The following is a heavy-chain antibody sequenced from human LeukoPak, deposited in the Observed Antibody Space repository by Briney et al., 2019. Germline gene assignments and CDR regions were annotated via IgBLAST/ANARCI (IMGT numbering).Heavy chain of an antibody. CDR1: AFTVSSNY. D-gene: IGHD1-26*01. CDR2: IYSGGST. CDR3: ARGAYSGSYVFGY. V-gene: IGHV3-53*01. J-gene: IGHJ4*02. Sequence: GGSLRLSYAASAFTVSSNYMSWVRQAPGKGLEWVSVIYSGGSTYSADSLKGRFTISRDNSKNTLYLQMNSLRAEDTAVYYCARGAYSGSYVFGYWGQGTLVTVSS.